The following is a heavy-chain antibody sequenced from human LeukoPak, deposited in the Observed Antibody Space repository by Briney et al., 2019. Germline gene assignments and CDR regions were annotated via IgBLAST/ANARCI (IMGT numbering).Heavy chain of an antibody. V-gene: IGHV3-23*01. CDR3: ARNSGGDY. CDR1: GFTFSSYD. D-gene: IGHD1-26*01. CDR2: FRSSGDNT. J-gene: IGHJ4*02. Sequence: PGGALRLSCAASGFTFSSYDMTWVRQAPGRGLEWVSSFRSSGDNTYYGDSVKGRFTISRDNSKNTLYLQMNSLRAEDTAVYYCARNSGGDYWGQGTLVTVSS.